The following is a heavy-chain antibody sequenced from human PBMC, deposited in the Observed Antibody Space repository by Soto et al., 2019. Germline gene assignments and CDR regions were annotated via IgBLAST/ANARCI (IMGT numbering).Heavy chain of an antibody. CDR1: GFTFSSYE. V-gene: IGHV3-48*03. CDR2: ISSSGSTI. CDR3: ARETPAGYCPSTICTRFYHYGMDV. D-gene: IGHD2-2*03. J-gene: IGHJ6*02. Sequence: GGSLRLSCAASGFTFSSYEMNWVRQAPGKGLEWVSYISSSGSTIYYADSVKGRFTISRDNAKNSLYLQMNSLRAEDTAVYYCARETPAGYCPSTICTRFYHYGMDVWGQGSTVTVSS.